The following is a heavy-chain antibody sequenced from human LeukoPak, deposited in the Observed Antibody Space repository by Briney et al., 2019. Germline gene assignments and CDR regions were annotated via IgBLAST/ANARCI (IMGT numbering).Heavy chain of an antibody. D-gene: IGHD3-3*01. CDR1: GFTFSNAW. Sequence: GGSLRLSCAASGFTFSNAWMSWVRQAPGKGLEWVGRIKSKTDGGTTDYAAPVKGRFTISRDDSKNTLYLQMNSLKTEDTAVYYCTTSDYDFWSGYAGPVDYWGQGTLVTVSS. CDR3: TTSDYDFWSGYAGPVDY. V-gene: IGHV3-15*01. J-gene: IGHJ4*02. CDR2: IKSKTDGGTT.